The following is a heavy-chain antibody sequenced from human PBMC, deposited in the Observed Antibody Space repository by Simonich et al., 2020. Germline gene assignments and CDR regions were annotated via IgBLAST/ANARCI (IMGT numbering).Heavy chain of an antibody. D-gene: IGHD6-13*01. J-gene: IGHJ4*02. CDR2: ISAYKCNT. CDR1: GYTFTSYG. CDR3: ARDQGGRAAAATDY. Sequence: QVQLVQSGAEVKKPGASVKVSCKASGYTFTSYGISWGGQAPGQGFEWMGRISAYKCNTNYAQKLQGRVTMTTDTSTSTAYMELRSLRSDDTAVYYCARDQGGRAAAATDYWGQGTLVTVSS. V-gene: IGHV1-18*01.